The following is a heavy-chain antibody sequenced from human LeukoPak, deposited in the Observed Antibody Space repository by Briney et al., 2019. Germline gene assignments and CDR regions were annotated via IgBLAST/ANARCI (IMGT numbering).Heavy chain of an antibody. V-gene: IGHV1-2*02. CDR3: AKESGNYYGSGSAEDY. CDR1: GYTFTGYY. CDR2: INPNSGGT. Sequence: ASVKVSCKASGYTFTGYYMHWVRQAPGQGLEWMGWINPNSGGTNYAQKFQGGVTMTRDTSISTAYMELSRLRSDDTAVYYCAKESGNYYGSGSAEDYWGQGTLVTVSS. J-gene: IGHJ4*02. D-gene: IGHD3-10*01.